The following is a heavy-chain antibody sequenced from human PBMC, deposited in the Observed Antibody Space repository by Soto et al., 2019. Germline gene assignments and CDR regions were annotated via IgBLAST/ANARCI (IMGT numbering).Heavy chain of an antibody. CDR2: ISAYNGNT. Sequence: QVQLVQSGAEVKKPGASVKVSCKASGYTFTSYGISWVRQAPGQGLEWMGWISAYNGNTNYAQKLQGRVTMTTDTSTSTAYRELRSLRSDDTAVYYCASSVINPTVYYGMDVWCQGTTVTVSS. D-gene: IGHD1-1*01. CDR3: ASSVINPTVYYGMDV. V-gene: IGHV1-18*01. J-gene: IGHJ6*02. CDR1: GYTFTSYG.